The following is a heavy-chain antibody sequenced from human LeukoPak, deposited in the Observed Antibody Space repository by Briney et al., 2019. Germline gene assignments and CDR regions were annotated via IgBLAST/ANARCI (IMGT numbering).Heavy chain of an antibody. D-gene: IGHD4-17*01. J-gene: IGHJ4*02. CDR1: GGSISGYY. V-gene: IGHV4-4*07. CDR3: AREATVIEFDY. Sequence: KPSETLSLACTVSGGSISGYYWSWIRQPAGKGLEWIGRIYTSGSTNYNPSLKSRVTMSVDTSKNQFPLKLSSVTAADTAVYYCAREATVIEFDYWGQGTLVTVSS. CDR2: IYTSGST.